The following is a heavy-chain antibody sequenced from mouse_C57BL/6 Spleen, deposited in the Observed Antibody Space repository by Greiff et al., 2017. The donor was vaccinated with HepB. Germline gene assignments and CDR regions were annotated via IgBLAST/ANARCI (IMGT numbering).Heavy chain of an antibody. V-gene: IGHV1-15*01. CDR3: TRRFNWAYFDY. CDR1: GYTFTDYE. D-gene: IGHD4-1*02. J-gene: IGHJ2*01. Sequence: VQLQQSGAELVRPGASVTLSCKASGYTFTDYEMNWVKQTPVHGLEWIGAIDPETGGTAYNQKFKGKAILTADKSSSTAYMELRSLTSEDSAVYYCTRRFNWAYFDYWGQGTTLTVSS. CDR2: IDPETGGT.